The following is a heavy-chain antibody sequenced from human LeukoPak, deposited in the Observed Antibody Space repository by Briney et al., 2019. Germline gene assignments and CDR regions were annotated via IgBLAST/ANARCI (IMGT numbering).Heavy chain of an antibody. V-gene: IGHV3-21*01. D-gene: IGHD3-22*01. CDR3: ARENRDYYDSSGYYHYYFDY. Sequence: GRSLRLSCAASGFTFSSYGMHWVRQAPGKGLEWVSSISSSSSYIYYADSVKGRFTISRDNAKNSLYLQMNSLRAEDTAVYYCARENRDYYDSSGYYHYYFDYWGQGTLVTVSS. CDR2: ISSSSSYI. CDR1: GFTFSSYG. J-gene: IGHJ4*02.